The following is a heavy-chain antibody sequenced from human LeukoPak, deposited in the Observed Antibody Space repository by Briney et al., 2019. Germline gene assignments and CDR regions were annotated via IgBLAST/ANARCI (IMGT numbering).Heavy chain of an antibody. CDR2: IRYDGSNK. CDR1: GFTFNTYG. CDR3: AKTYYYDLQVFDY. J-gene: IGHJ4*02. Sequence: GGSLRLSCAASGFTFNTYGMHWVRQAPGKGLEWVAFIRYDGSNKYYADSVKGRFTISRDNSKNTLYLQMNSLRAEDTAVYYCAKTYYYDLQVFDYWGQGTLVTVSS. D-gene: IGHD3-22*01. V-gene: IGHV3-30*02.